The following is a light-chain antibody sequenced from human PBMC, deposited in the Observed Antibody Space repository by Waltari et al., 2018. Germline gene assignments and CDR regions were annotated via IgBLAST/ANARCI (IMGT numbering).Light chain of an antibody. Sequence: EILMTQSPASLSVSPWERATLSCWAGQSVGINLAWYRQRPGQAPRLLIYGASTRATGIPARFSGSGSDTEFTLTISSLKSEDFAVYYCQQYNSWPRTFGQGTKVEIK. J-gene: IGKJ1*01. CDR3: QQYNSWPRT. CDR2: GAS. V-gene: IGKV3-15*01. CDR1: QSVGIN.